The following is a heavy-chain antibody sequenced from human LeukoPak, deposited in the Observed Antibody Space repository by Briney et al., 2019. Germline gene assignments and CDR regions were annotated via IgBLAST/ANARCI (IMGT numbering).Heavy chain of an antibody. Sequence: GGSLRLSCAASGFTVISNYMTGLRQAPGKGREGVASISGYGRSTYRADSVKGRFAISRNNSNHTLYLQMTSLTADDTAAYYCANGGVPMDTPFIHHWGPGTLVIVSS. CDR1: GFTVISNY. CDR2: ISGYGRST. CDR3: ANGGVPMDTPFIHH. V-gene: IGHV3-23*01. D-gene: IGHD5-18*01. J-gene: IGHJ1*01.